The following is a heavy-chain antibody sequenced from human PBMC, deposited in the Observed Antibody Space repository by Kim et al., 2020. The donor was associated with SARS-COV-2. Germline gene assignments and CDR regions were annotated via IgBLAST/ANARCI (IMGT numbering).Heavy chain of an antibody. CDR3: ARDGTIFGVGCLDP. J-gene: IGHJ5*02. D-gene: IGHD3-3*01. CDR2: IYNSGST. V-gene: IGHV4-59*01. CDR1: DGSISSYY. Sequence: SETLSLTCTVSDGSISSYYWSWIRQPPGKGLEWIGYIYNSGSTNYNPSLKSRVTISLDTSKNQFSLKLTSVTAADTAVYYCARDGTIFGVGCLDPWGQGILVTVSS.